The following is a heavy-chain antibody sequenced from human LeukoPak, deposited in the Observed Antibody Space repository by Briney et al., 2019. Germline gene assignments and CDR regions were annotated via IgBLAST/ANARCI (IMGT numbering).Heavy chain of an antibody. Sequence: GGSLRLSCAASGFTFSSYAMHWVRQAPGKGLEWVAVKSYDGSNKYYADSVKGRFTISRDNSKNTLYLQMNSLRAEDTAVYYCARDPAVAGSYGMDVWGQGTTVTVSS. CDR1: GFTFSSYA. J-gene: IGHJ6*02. CDR2: KSYDGSNK. CDR3: ARDPAVAGSYGMDV. V-gene: IGHV3-30-3*01. D-gene: IGHD6-19*01.